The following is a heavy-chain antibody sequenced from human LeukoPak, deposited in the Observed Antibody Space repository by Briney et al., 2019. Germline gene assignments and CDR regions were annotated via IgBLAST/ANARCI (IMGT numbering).Heavy chain of an antibody. V-gene: IGHV4-59*01. Sequence: SETLSLSCTVSGGSISSYYWSWIRQPAGKGLEWIGYIYYSGSTNYNPSLKSRVTISVDTSKNQFSLKLSSVTAADTAVYYCARAPYYYDSSGYYSYYFDYWGQGTLVTVSS. CDR2: IYYSGST. CDR1: GGSISSYY. J-gene: IGHJ4*02. CDR3: ARAPYYYDSSGYYSYYFDY. D-gene: IGHD3-22*01.